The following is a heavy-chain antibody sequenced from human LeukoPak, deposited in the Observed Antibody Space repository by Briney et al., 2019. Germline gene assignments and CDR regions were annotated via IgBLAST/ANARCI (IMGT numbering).Heavy chain of an antibody. D-gene: IGHD3-22*01. CDR2: INHSGNT. CDR3: ASYQHYYDSSGPASS. CDR1: GGSFSGYY. J-gene: IGHJ4*02. V-gene: IGHV4-34*01. Sequence: PSETLSLTCAVYGGSFSGYYWSWIRQPPGKGLEWFGEINHSGNTNYNPSLKSRVTISVDTSENQFSLKLSSVTAADTAVYYCASYQHYYDSSGPASSWGQGTLVTVSS.